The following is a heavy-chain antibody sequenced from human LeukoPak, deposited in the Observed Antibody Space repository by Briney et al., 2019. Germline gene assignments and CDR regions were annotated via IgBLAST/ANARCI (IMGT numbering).Heavy chain of an antibody. CDR3: ARARNDPTFDP. Sequence: SETLSLTCAVSGGSISSDNYSWSWIRQPPGKGLEWIRYIYHSGSTYYNSSLKSRVSISVDRSKNQFSLKLSSVTAADTAVYYCARARNDPTFDPWGQGTLVTVSS. J-gene: IGHJ5*02. CDR2: IYHSGST. CDR1: GGSISSDNYS. D-gene: IGHD1-1*01. V-gene: IGHV4-30-2*01.